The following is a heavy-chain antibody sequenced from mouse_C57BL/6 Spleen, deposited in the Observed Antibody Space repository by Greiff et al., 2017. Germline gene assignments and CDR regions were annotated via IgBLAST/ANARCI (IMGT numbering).Heavy chain of an antibody. CDR1: GYSITSGYY. CDR3: ATTVVAWYFDV. Sequence: VQLKQSGPGLVKPSQSLSLTCSVTGYSITSGYYWNWIRQFPGNKLEWMGYISYDGSNNYNPSLKNRISITRDTSKNQFFLKLNSVTTEDTATYYCATTVVAWYFDVWGTGTTVTVSS. J-gene: IGHJ1*03. V-gene: IGHV3-6*01. D-gene: IGHD1-1*01. CDR2: ISYDGSN.